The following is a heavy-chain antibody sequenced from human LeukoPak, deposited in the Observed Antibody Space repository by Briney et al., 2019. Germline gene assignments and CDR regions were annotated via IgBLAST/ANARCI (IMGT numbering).Heavy chain of an antibody. CDR3: ARQTEATTTGGYYFDH. D-gene: IGHD1-26*01. J-gene: IGHJ4*02. CDR2: INTDGSST. V-gene: IGHV3-74*01. CDR1: GFTFSSYW. Sequence: GGTLRLSCAASGFTFSSYWMYWVRQAPGKGLVWVSRINTDGSSTSYADSVKGRYSISRDNDKNTLDLQMNSLRADDTAVYYCARQTEATTTGGYYFDHWGQGTLVTVSS.